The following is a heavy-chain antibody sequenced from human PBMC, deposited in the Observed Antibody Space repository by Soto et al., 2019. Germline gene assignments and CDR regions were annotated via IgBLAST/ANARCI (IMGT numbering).Heavy chain of an antibody. CDR2: IKRKIDGEAT. CDR1: GSSFSNDW. V-gene: IGHV3-15*07. J-gene: IGHJ6*02. CDR3: TTGSVEGV. D-gene: IGHD2-15*01. Sequence: VQLVESGGGLVKPGGSLRLSCAATGSSFSNDWMNGVRQAPGKGLAWVGRIKRKIDGEATDYAGPVKGRFTVFRDDSKSALYLQMNSLKGDDTAVYYCTTGSVEGVWGQGTTVTVS.